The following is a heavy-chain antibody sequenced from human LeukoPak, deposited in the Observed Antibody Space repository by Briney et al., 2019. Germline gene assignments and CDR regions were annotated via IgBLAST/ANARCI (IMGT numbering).Heavy chain of an antibody. CDR1: GFTFSSYG. Sequence: GGSLRLSCAASGFTFSSYGMSWVRQAPGKGLEWVSAISGSGGSSYYADSVKGRFTISRDNSKNTLYLQMSSLRAEDTAVYYCANNYVWGSYRYSEYFDYWGQGTLVTVSS. J-gene: IGHJ4*02. D-gene: IGHD3-16*02. CDR2: ISGSGGSS. CDR3: ANNYVWGSYRYSEYFDY. V-gene: IGHV3-23*01.